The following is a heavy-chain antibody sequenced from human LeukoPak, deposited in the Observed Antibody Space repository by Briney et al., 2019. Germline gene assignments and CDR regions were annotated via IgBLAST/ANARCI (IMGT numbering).Heavy chain of an antibody. CDR2: INPNSGGT. CDR3: ARAPARWLHPLDY. J-gene: IGHJ4*02. D-gene: IGHD5-24*01. Sequence: GASVKVSCKASGYTFTGYYMHWVRQAPGQGLEWMGWINPNSGGTNYAQKLQARVTTTRDTSISTAYMELSRLRSDNTAVYYCARAPARWLHPLDYWGQGTLVTVSS. V-gene: IGHV1-2*02. CDR1: GYTFTGYY.